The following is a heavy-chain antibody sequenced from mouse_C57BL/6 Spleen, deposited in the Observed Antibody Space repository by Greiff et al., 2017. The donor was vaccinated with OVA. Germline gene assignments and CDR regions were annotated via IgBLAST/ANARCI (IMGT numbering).Heavy chain of an antibody. D-gene: IGHD3-3*01. V-gene: IGHV5-16*01. Sequence: EVMLVESEGGLVQPGSSMKLSCTASGFTFSDYYMAWVRQVPEKGLEWVANINYDGSSTYYLDSLKSRFIISRDNAKNILYLQMSSLKSEDTATYYCARDRGSFFDYWGQGTTLTVSS. CDR3: ARDRGSFFDY. J-gene: IGHJ2*01. CDR1: GFTFSDYY. CDR2: INYDGSST.